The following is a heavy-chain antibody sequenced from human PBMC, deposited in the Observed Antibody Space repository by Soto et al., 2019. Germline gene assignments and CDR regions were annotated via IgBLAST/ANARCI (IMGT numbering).Heavy chain of an antibody. CDR2: VYYSGST. V-gene: IGHV4-59*01. CDR1: GCSISSYY. CDR3: ARDRPPYCSGGSCSSYYFDS. Sequence: PSETLSLTCSVSGCSISSYYWSWIRQPPGKGLEWIGYVYYSGSTNYNPSLKSRVTISVDTSKNQFSLKLSSVTAADTAVYFCARDRPPYCSGGSCSSYYFDSWGQGTPVTVSS. J-gene: IGHJ4*02. D-gene: IGHD2-15*01.